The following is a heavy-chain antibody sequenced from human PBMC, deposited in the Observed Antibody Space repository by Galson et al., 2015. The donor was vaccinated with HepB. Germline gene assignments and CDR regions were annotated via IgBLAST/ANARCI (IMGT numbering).Heavy chain of an antibody. CDR2: TSYDDNTK. CDR3: AKDWGLGV. V-gene: IGHV3-30*04. D-gene: IGHD3/OR15-3a*01. J-gene: IGHJ6*02. CDR1: GFLFNVEA. Sequence: SLRLSCAASGFLFNVEAMYWVRRAPDKGLEFVAATSYDDNTKYYADSVRGRFTISRDNSKNTLYLQMNSPRLEDTGLYYCAKDWGLGVWGQGTTVTVSS.